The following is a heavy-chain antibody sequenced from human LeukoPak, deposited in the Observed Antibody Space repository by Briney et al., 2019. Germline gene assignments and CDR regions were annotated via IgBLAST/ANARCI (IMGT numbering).Heavy chain of an antibody. CDR1: GGSISSSSYY. Sequence: SETLSLTCTVSGGSISSSSYYWGWIRQPPGKGLEWIGYIYYSGSTNYNPSLKSRVTMSVDTSKNQFSLKLSSVTAADTAVYYCARGFDSAFSVRGYYYMDVWGKGTTVTVSS. D-gene: IGHD5-12*01. CDR3: ARGFDSAFSVRGYYYMDV. J-gene: IGHJ6*03. CDR2: IYYSGST. V-gene: IGHV4-61*05.